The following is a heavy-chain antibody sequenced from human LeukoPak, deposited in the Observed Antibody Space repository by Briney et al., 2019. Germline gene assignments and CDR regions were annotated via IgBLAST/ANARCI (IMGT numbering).Heavy chain of an antibody. Sequence: PGGSLRLSCAASGFTFSSYAMSWVRQAPGKGLEWVSAISGSGGSTYYADSVKGRFTISRDNSKNTLYLQMNSLRAEDTAVYYCAKDLDDYGDYVEAFDIWGQGTMVTASS. CDR2: ISGSGGST. V-gene: IGHV3-23*01. D-gene: IGHD4-17*01. CDR1: GFTFSSYA. J-gene: IGHJ3*02. CDR3: AKDLDDYGDYVEAFDI.